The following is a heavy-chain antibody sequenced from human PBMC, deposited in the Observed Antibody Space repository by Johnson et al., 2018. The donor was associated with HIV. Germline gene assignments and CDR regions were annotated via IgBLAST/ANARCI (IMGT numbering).Heavy chain of an antibody. CDR3: AREGPSERAGFDI. J-gene: IGHJ3*02. V-gene: IGHV3-74*01. CDR2: TNTAGGST. Sequence: VQLVESGGGVVQPGRSLGLPCAASGFIFGTSFMHWVRQAPGKGLVWVARTNTAGGSTSSVDSVKGRFTVSRDNAKNTLYLQMNSLRADDTAVYYCAREGPSERAGFDIWGQGTMVTVSS. CDR1: GFIFGTSF.